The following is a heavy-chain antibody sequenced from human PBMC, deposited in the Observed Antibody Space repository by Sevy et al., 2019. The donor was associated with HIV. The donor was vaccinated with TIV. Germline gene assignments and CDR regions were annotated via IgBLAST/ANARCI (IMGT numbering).Heavy chain of an antibody. CDR1: GGSISSYY. CDR2: IYTSGST. J-gene: IGHJ5*02. D-gene: IGHD2-2*01. V-gene: IGHV4-4*07. Sequence: SETLSLTCTVSGGSISSYYWSWIRQPAGKGLEWIGRIYTSGSTNYNPPLKSRVTMSVDTSKNQFSLKLSSVTAADTAVYYCARDGGVGYCSSTSCLGWFDPWGQGTLVTVSS. CDR3: ARDGGVGYCSSTSCLGWFDP.